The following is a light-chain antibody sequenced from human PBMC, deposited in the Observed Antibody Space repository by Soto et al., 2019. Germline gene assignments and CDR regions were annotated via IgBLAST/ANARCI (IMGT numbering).Light chain of an antibody. J-gene: IGLJ2*01. V-gene: IGLV3-27*01. Sequence: SYELTQPSSVSVSPGQTASITCSGDVLAKKYARWFQQRPGQAPVLLIYNDSERPSGIPERFSGSSSGTTVTLTVSGAQVDDEAVYYCYSATGINLVVFGGGTKLTVL. CDR2: NDS. CDR1: VLAKKY. CDR3: YSATGINLVV.